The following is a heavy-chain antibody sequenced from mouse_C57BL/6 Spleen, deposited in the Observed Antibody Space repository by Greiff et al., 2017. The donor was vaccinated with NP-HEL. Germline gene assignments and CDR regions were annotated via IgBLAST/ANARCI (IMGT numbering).Heavy chain of an antibody. CDR2: IYPGSGSS. V-gene: IGHV1-55*01. CDR3: AREGGSTMVTTRAY. CDR1: GYTFTSYW. J-gene: IGHJ3*01. D-gene: IGHD2-2*01. Sequence: QVQLQQPGAELVKPGASVKMSCKASGYTFTSYWITWVKQRPGQGLEWIGDIYPGSGSSNYNEKFKSKATLTVDTSSSTAYMQLSSLTSEDSAVYYCAREGGSTMVTTRAYWGQGTLVTVSA.